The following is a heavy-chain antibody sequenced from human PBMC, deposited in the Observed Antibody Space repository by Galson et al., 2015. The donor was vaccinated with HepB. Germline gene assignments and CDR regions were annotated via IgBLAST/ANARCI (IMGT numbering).Heavy chain of an antibody. V-gene: IGHV7-4-1*02. CDR1: GYTISTYS. D-gene: IGHD2-15*01. J-gene: IGHJ1*01. CDR3: ATIGVVEATGVRYFHH. Sequence: SVKVSCKASGYTISTYSMTWVRQAPGQGLEWVGWINTKTGNPRYAQGFTGRFVLSLDTSVSTAYLEITSLKAEDTAVDYCATIGVVEATGVRYFHHWGQGTLVTVSS. CDR2: INTKTGNP.